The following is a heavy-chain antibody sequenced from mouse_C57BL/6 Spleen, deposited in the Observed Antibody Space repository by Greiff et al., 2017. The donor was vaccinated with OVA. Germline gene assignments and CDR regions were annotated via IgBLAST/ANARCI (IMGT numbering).Heavy chain of an antibody. CDR3: AWGLGY. Sequence: VKLMESGPELVKPGDSVKISCKASGYAFSSSWMNWVKQRPGKGLEWIGRIYPGDGDTNYNGKFKGKATLTADNASSTAYMQLSSLTSEDSAVYFCAWGLGYWGQGTSVTVSS. CDR2: IYPGDGDT. J-gene: IGHJ4*01. D-gene: IGHD4-1*01. CDR1: GYAFSSSW. V-gene: IGHV1-82*01.